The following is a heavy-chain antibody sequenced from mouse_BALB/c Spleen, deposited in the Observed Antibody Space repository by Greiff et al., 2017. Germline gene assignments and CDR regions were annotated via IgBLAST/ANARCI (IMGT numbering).Heavy chain of an antibody. CDR2: IWAGGST. Sequence: VKLMESGPGLVAPSQSLSITCTVSGFSLTSYGVHWVRQPPGKGLEWLGVIWAGGSTNYNSALMSRLSISKDNSKSQVFLKMNSLQTDDTAMYYCAREMGYAYAMDYWGQGTSVTVSS. CDR3: AREMGYAYAMDY. CDR1: GFSLTSYG. J-gene: IGHJ4*01. V-gene: IGHV2-9*02. D-gene: IGHD3-1*01.